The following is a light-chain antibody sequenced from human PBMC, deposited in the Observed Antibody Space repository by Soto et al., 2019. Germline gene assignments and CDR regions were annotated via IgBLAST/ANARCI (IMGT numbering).Light chain of an antibody. Sequence: EIQMTQSPSSLSASVGDRVTITCQASQDISNYLNWYQQKPGKAPKLLIYDAANLETGVPSRFSESGSETDFTFTISSLHPEAIAPYYCQHYDKLPFTFGPGTKVDIK. J-gene: IGKJ3*01. CDR2: DAA. CDR3: QHYDKLPFT. CDR1: QDISNY. V-gene: IGKV1-33*01.